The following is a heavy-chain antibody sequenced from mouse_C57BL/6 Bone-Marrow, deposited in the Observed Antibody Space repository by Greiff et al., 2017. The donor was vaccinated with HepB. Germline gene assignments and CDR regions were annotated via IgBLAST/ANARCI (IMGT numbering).Heavy chain of an antibody. CDR2: IYPRSGNT. V-gene: IGHV1-81*01. Sequence: VQGVESGAELARPGASVKLSCKASGYTFTSYGISWVKQRTGQGLEWIGEIYPRSGNTYYNEKFKGKATLTADKSSSTAYMELRSLTSEDSAVYFCARSRRVLRTYWGQGTTLTVSS. D-gene: IGHD1-1*01. CDR3: ARSRRVLRTY. CDR1: GYTFTSYG. J-gene: IGHJ2*01.